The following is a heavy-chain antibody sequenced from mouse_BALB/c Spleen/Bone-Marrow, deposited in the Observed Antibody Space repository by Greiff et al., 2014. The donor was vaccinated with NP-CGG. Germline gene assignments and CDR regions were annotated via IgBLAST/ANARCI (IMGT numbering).Heavy chain of an antibody. D-gene: IGHD2-4*01. CDR1: GFNIKDTY. CDR2: IDPANGNT. CDR3: ALYYDYDVGY. Sequence: LVESGAELVKPGASVKLSCTASGFNIKDTYMHWVKQRPGQGLEWIGRIDPANGNTKYDPKFQGKATITADTSSNTAYLQLSSLTSEDTAVYYCALYYDYDVGYWGQGTTLTVSS. J-gene: IGHJ2*01. V-gene: IGHV14-3*02.